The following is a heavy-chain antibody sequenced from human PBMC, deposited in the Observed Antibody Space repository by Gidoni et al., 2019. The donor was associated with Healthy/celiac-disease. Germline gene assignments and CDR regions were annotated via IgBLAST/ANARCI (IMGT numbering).Heavy chain of an antibody. D-gene: IGHD3-10*01. V-gene: IGHV3-9*01. J-gene: IGHJ3*02. CDR1: GCTFGAYA. Sequence: EVQLVESGGGSVQPGRSLRLSCAASGCTFGAYAMHWVRQAPGKGLEWVSGISWNSGSIGYADSVKGRFTISRDNAKNALYLQMNSLRAEDTALYYCAKDIRGLRDSGAFDIWGQGTMVTVSS. CDR3: AKDIRGLRDSGAFDI. CDR2: ISWNSGSI.